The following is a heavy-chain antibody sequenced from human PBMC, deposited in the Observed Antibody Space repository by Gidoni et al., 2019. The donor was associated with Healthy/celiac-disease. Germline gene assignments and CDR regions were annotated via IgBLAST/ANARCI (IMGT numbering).Heavy chain of an antibody. Sequence: QVQLQQWGAGRLKPSETLSLTCAVYGGSFSGYYWSWIRQPPGKGLEWIGEINHSGSTNYNPSLKSRVTISVDTSKNQFSLKLSSVTAADTAVYSCARGGRVYCSSTSCRNWFDPWGQGTLVTVSS. CDR1: GGSFSGYY. CDR3: ARGGRVYCSSTSCRNWFDP. D-gene: IGHD2-2*01. V-gene: IGHV4-34*01. J-gene: IGHJ5*02. CDR2: INHSGST.